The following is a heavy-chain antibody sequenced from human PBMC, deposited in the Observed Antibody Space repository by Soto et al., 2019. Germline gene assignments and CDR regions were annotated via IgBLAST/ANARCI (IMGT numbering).Heavy chain of an antibody. CDR3: ARPGSTVTPPGGKFAL. J-gene: IGHJ2*01. D-gene: IGHD4-17*01. Sequence: ASVKVSCKASGYIFTSYAVHWVRQAPGQRLEWMGWINAANGETKYSQKFQDRVTFTSDTSASTAYMELSSLRSEDTAVYYCARPGSTVTPPGGKFALRARRTPVTVSS. CDR2: INAANGET. V-gene: IGHV1-3*01. CDR1: GYIFTSYA.